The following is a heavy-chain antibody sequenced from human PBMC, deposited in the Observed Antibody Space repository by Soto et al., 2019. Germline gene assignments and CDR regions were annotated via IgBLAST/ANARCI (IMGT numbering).Heavy chain of an antibody. CDR3: AKEICSSFDACYDGMDV. J-gene: IGHJ6*02. CDR2: ISYDGSNK. V-gene: IGHV3-30*18. D-gene: IGHD6-13*01. Sequence: QVQLVESGGGVVQPGRSLRLSCAASGFTFSSYGMHWVRQAPGKGLEWVAVISYDGSNKYYADSVKGRFTISRDNSKNTLYLQMNSLRAEDTAVYYCAKEICSSFDACYDGMDVWGQGTTVTVSS. CDR1: GFTFSSYG.